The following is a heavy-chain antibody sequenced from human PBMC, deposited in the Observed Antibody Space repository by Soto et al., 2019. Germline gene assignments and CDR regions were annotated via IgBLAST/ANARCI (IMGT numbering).Heavy chain of an antibody. CDR1: GFTFSSYG. V-gene: IGHV3-33*01. Sequence: QVQLVESGGGVVQPGRSLRLSCAASGFTFSSYGMHWVRQAPGKGLEWVAVIWYDGSNKYYADSVKGRFTISRDNSKNTLYLQMNSLRAEDTAVYYCARDGKPGIAVAGGFDYCGPVTLVTVSS. J-gene: IGHJ4*02. CDR2: IWYDGSNK. CDR3: ARDGKPGIAVAGGFDY. D-gene: IGHD6-13*01.